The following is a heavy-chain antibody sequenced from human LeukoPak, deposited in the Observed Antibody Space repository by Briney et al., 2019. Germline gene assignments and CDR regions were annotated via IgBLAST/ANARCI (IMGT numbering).Heavy chain of an antibody. CDR1: GFTFSAYS. D-gene: IGHD2-21*01. J-gene: IGHJ3*02. Sequence: GGSLRLSCAASGFTFSAYSLHWVSQAPGKRLEYVSAIDNTGGDTFYADSGKGRCTISRDNSTNTLYLQMGGLRTEDTAVYFCARVGDNNAFDMWGQGTMVTVSS. CDR2: IDNTGGDT. CDR3: ARVGDNNAFDM. V-gene: IGHV3-64*02.